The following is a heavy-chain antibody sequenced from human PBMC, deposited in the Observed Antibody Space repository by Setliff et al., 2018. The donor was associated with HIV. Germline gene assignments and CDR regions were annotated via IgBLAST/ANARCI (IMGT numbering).Heavy chain of an antibody. CDR3: ARVARVHPFDP. V-gene: IGHV4-59*11. CDR2: IYYTGIP. CDR1: GGSMNSHY. J-gene: IGHJ5*02. Sequence: KPSETLSLTCSVFGGSMNSHYWGWIRQPPGKGLEWIGLIYYTGIPTYNTSLKSRVTMSVDRSKNQFSLRLTSVTAADTAMYYCARVARVHPFDPWGQGTLVTVSS.